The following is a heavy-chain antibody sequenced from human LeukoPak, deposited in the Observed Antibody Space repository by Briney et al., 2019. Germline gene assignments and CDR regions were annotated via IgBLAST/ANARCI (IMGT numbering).Heavy chain of an antibody. Sequence: SETLSLTWTLSGGSIGGYYWSWIRQPPGKGLEGIGHVYETGRTNFTPPFKSRVTMSLDTSKNQFYLTLNSVTAADTAFYYCARVRGLGLFDYWGRGTQVTVSS. D-gene: IGHD3-10*01. CDR3: ARVRGLGLFDY. CDR1: GGSIGGYY. V-gene: IGHV4-59*01. J-gene: IGHJ4*02. CDR2: VYETGRT.